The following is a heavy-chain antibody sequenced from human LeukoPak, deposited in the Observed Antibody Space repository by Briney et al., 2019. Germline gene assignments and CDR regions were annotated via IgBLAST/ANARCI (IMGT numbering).Heavy chain of an antibody. CDR1: GYTFTSYA. V-gene: IGHV7-4-1*02. D-gene: IGHD2-8*01. Sequence: SVKVSCKASGYTFTSYAMNWVRQAPGQGLEWMGWINTNTGNPTYAQGFTGRFVFSLDTSVSTAYLQISSLKAEDTAVYYCARRPYCTNGVCYGELGFDPWGQGTLVTVSS. CDR2: INTNTGNP. CDR3: ARRPYCTNGVCYGELGFDP. J-gene: IGHJ5*02.